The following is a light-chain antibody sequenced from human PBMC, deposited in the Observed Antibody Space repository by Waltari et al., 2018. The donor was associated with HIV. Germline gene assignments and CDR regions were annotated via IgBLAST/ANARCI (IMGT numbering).Light chain of an antibody. CDR3: SSYTTSSTRV. J-gene: IGLJ1*01. Sequence: QSALTQPASVSGSPGQSITLSCTGSSSDVGGSKFVSWYQLHPGHAPKLIIYEVTNRPSGVSNRFSGSKSGTTASLTISGLQAEDEADYYCSSYTTSSTRVFGTGTKVTVL. CDR1: SSDVGGSKF. V-gene: IGLV2-14*01. CDR2: EVT.